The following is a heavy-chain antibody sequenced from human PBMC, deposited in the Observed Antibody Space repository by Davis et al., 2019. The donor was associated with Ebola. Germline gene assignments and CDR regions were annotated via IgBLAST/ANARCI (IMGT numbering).Heavy chain of an antibody. CDR2: ISAYNVNT. D-gene: IGHD6-19*01. J-gene: IGHJ6*04. V-gene: IGHV1-18*01. Sequence: ASVKVSCKASGYTFTSYGISWVRQAPGQGLEWMGWISAYNVNTNYAQKLQGRVTMTTDTSTSTAYMELRSLRSDDTAVYYCARDGYSSGWYNDYGMDVWGKGTTVTVSS. CDR3: ARDGYSSGWYNDYGMDV. CDR1: GYTFTSYG.